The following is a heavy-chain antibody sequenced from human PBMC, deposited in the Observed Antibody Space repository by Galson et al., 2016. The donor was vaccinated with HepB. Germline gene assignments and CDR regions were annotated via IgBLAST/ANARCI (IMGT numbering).Heavy chain of an antibody. D-gene: IGHD3-16*02. CDR3: AHRRDTFGGALVGTFDY. V-gene: IGHV2-5*02. CDR2: IYWDDDK. Sequence: PALVKPTQTLTLTCSFSGFSLNTRGVGVVWIRQPPGKALEWLGFIYWDDDKYYRPSLKSRLTITKDTSKNQVVLTLTNVDPVDTATYYCAHRRDTFGGALVGTFDYWGPGTLVTVSS. J-gene: IGHJ4*02. CDR1: GFSLNTRGVG.